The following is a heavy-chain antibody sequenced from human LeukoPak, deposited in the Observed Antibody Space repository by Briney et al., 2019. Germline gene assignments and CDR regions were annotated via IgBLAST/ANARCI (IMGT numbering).Heavy chain of an antibody. D-gene: IGHD4-17*01. Sequence: GGSLRLSCAASGFTFDNYRMSWVRQAPGKGLEWVSAISGSGGSTYYADSVKGRFTISRDNSKNTLYLQMNSLRAEDTAVYYCAKDPGGGDYVIVWGGYFDYWGQGTLVTVSS. CDR2: ISGSGGST. CDR3: AKDPGGGDYVIVWGGYFDY. CDR1: GFTFDNYR. V-gene: IGHV3-23*01. J-gene: IGHJ4*02.